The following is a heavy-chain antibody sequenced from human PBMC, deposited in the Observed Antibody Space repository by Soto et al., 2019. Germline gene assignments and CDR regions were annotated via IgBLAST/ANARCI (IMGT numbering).Heavy chain of an antibody. CDR3: AGTGWIMGRTL. V-gene: IGHV3-7*05. CDR2: IKQDGSEK. Sequence: GGSLRLSCAASGFTFSSYYMSWVRQAPGKGLEWVANIKQDGSEKYYVDSVKGRFIISRDNAKNSLYLQMNSLRVEDTAVYYCAGTGWIMGRTLWGQGTLVTVSS. D-gene: IGHD3-10*01. J-gene: IGHJ4*02. CDR1: GFTFSSYY.